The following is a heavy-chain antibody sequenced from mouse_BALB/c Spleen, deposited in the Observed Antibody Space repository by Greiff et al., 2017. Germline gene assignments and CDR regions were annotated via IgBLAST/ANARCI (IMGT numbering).Heavy chain of an antibody. V-gene: IGHV5-6-5*01. CDR1: GFTFSSYA. D-gene: IGHD2-9*01. J-gene: IGHJ4*01. CDR3: ARGPYYGYDDAMDY. CDR2: ISSGGST. Sequence: EVKLMESGGGLVKPGGSLKLSCAASGFTFSSYAMSWVRQTPEKRLEWVASISSGGSTYYPDSVKGRFTISRDNARNILYLQMSSLRSEDTAMYYCARGPYYGYDDAMDYWGQGTSVTVSS.